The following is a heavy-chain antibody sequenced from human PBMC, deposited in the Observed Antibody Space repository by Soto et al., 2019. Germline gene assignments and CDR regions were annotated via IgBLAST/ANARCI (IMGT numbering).Heavy chain of an antibody. D-gene: IGHD6-19*01. CDR2: IYPSGGST. CDR3: AREAVAAFRLYHGMDV. V-gene: IGHV1-46*01. J-gene: IGHJ6*02. Sequence: GASVKVSCKASGYTFSSDYIHWVRQAPGQGLEWMGIIYPSGGSTSYAQKFQGRVTMTRDTSTSTVYMDLSSLRSEDTAVYYCAREAVAAFRLYHGMDVWGQGTTVTVSS. CDR1: GYTFSSDY.